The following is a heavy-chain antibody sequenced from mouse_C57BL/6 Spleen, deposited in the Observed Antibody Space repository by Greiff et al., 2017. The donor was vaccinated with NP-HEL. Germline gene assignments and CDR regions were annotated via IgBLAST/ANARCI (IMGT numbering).Heavy chain of an antibody. J-gene: IGHJ3*01. CDR2: IYPGDGDT. Sequence: VQLQQSGPELVKPGASVKISCKASGYAFSSSWMNWVKQRPGKGLEWIGRIYPGDGDTNYNGKFKGKATLTADKSSSTAYMQLSSLASEDSAVYFCAGGETATTWFAYWGQGTLVTVSA. V-gene: IGHV1-82*01. CDR1: GYAFSSSW. CDR3: AGGETATTWFAY. D-gene: IGHD4-1*01.